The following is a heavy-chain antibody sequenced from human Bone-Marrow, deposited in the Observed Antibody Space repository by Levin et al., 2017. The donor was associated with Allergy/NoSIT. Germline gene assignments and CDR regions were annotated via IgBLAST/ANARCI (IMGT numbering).Heavy chain of an antibody. CDR1: GFTVSSNY. CDR2: IYGSGKT. CDR3: ARLYWGYSYAYVDY. J-gene: IGHJ4*02. Sequence: PVASVKVSCAASGFTVSSNYMTWVRQAPGMGLEWVSLIYGSGKTFYADSVKGRFTISRDNSKNTLYLQMDSLRADDTAVYYCARLYWGYSYAYVDYWGQGTLVSVSS. V-gene: IGHV3-53*01. D-gene: IGHD3-16*01.